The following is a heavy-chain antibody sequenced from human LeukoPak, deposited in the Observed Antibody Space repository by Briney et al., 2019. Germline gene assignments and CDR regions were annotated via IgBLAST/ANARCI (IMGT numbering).Heavy chain of an antibody. CDR1: GGSFSGYY. CDR3: ARGGYDFWSGYARGGYNWFDP. CDR2: INHSGST. D-gene: IGHD3-3*01. Sequence: PSETLSLTCAVYGGSFSGYYWSWIRQPPGKGLEWIGEINHSGSTNYNPSLKSRVTISVDTPKNQFSLKLSSVTAADTAVYYCARGGYDFWSGYARGGYNWFDPWGQGTLVTVSS. V-gene: IGHV4-34*01. J-gene: IGHJ5*02.